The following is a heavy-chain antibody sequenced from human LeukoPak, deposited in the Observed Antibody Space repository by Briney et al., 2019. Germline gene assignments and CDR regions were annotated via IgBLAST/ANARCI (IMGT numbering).Heavy chain of an antibody. D-gene: IGHD3-10*01. J-gene: IGHJ4*02. Sequence: GGSLKHPRSAFGFHVYSNYMNWVRQAAGQGLEWVSVLISGGSTHYADSVKGRFTISRDNSKNTLYLQMNSLRAEDTAVYYCARDLYYYGSGSDNFLYYWGQGTLVTVSS. CDR1: GFHVYSNY. CDR3: ARDLYYYGSGSDNFLYY. CDR2: LISGGST. V-gene: IGHV3-53*01.